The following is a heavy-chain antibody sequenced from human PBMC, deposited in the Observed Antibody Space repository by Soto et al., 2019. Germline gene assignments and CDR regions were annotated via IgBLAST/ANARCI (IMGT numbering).Heavy chain of an antibody. J-gene: IGHJ6*02. CDR3: ARDRTTGTTPHYYYYGMDV. CDR2: ISYDGSNK. D-gene: IGHD1-1*01. Sequence: QPGGSLRLSCAASGFPFSSYAMHWVRQAPGKGLEWVAVISYDGSNKYYADSVKGRFTISRDNSKNTLYLQMNSLRAEDTAVYYCARDRTTGTTPHYYYYGMDVWGQGTTVTVSS. CDR1: GFPFSSYA. V-gene: IGHV3-30-3*01.